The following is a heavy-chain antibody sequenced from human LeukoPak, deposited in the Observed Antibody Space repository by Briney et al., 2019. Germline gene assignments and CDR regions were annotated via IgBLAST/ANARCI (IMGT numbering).Heavy chain of an antibody. Sequence: GGSLRPSCAASGFTFSDYYMSWIRQAPGKGLEWVSYISSSGSTIYYADSVKGRFTISRDNAKNSLYLQMNSLRAEDTAVYYCARVGFDIVVVVAGLDYWGQGTLVTVSS. D-gene: IGHD2-15*01. J-gene: IGHJ4*02. CDR2: ISSSGSTI. V-gene: IGHV3-11*04. CDR3: ARVGFDIVVVVAGLDY. CDR1: GFTFSDYY.